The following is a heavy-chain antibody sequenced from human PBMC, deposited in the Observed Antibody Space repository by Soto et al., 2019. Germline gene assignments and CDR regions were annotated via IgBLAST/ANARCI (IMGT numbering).Heavy chain of an antibody. J-gene: IGHJ4*02. Sequence: EVQLVESGGGLVQPGGSLRLSCAASGFTFSGYWMSWFRQAPGKGLEGVANINEHGSQKYYVDSVRGRFAISRDNAKNSLYLQMDSLRAEDTAVYYCTRGWLLDWGQGALVTVSS. CDR3: TRGWLLD. CDR2: INEHGSQK. CDR1: GFTFSGYW. V-gene: IGHV3-7*05. D-gene: IGHD5-18*01.